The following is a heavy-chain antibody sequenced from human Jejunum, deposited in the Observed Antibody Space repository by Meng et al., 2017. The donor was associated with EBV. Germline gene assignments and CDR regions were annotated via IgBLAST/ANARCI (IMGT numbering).Heavy chain of an antibody. V-gene: IGHV4-61*08. CDR3: ARDQNGSYFAY. D-gene: IGHD1-26*01. Sequence: QVQLQESGPGLVKPSETLSLTCTVSGGSVSSGGYYCSWIRQPPGKGLEWIGYIYNSESTNYKSSLKSRVTISADTSKNQFSLRLSSVTAADTAVYYCARDQNGSYFAYWGQGTLVTVSS. CDR2: IYNSEST. CDR1: GGSVSSGGYY. J-gene: IGHJ4*02.